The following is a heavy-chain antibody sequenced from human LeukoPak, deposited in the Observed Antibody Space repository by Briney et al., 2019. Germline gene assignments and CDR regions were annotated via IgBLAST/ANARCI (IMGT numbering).Heavy chain of an antibody. V-gene: IGHV1-2*02. CDR2: INPNSGGT. J-gene: IGHJ4*02. Sequence: ASVKVSCKASGYTFTGCYMHWVRQAPGQGLEWMGWINPNSGGTNYAQKFQGRVTMTRDTSISTAYMELSRLRSDDTAVYYCAREYYDYVWGSYRYTVYYFDYWGQGTLVTVSS. CDR1: GYTFTGCY. CDR3: AREYYDYVWGSYRYTVYYFDY. D-gene: IGHD3-16*02.